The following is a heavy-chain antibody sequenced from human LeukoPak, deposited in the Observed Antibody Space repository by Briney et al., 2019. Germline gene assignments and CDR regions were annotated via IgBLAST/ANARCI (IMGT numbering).Heavy chain of an antibody. V-gene: IGHV3-21*01. CDR3: ARDSIKMATISIDY. CDR2: ISSSSSYI. D-gene: IGHD5-24*01. J-gene: IGHJ4*02. CDR1: GSTFSSYS. Sequence: PGGSLRLSCAASGSTFSSYSMNWVRQAPGKGLEWVSSISSSSSYIYYADSVKGRFTISRDNAKNSLYLQMNSLRAEDTAVYYCARDSIKMATISIDYWGQGTLVTVSS.